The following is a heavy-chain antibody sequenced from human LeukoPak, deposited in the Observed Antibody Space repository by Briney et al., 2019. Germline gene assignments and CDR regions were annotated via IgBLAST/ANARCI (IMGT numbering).Heavy chain of an antibody. D-gene: IGHD3-9*01. CDR1: GYIFTSYN. Sequence: ASVKVSCKASGYIFTSYNMNWVRQAPGQGLEWMGWINPNSGGTNYAQKFQSRVTMTRDTSISTAYMELSRLRSDDTAVYYCARVGGFLTGYYNGLIDYWGQGTLVTVSS. J-gene: IGHJ4*02. CDR3: ARVGGFLTGYYNGLIDY. V-gene: IGHV1-2*02. CDR2: INPNSGGT.